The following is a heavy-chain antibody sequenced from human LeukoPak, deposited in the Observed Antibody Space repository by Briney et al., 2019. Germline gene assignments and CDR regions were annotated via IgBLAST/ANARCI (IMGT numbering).Heavy chain of an antibody. Sequence: PSETLSLTCTVSGGSISSYYWSWIRQPPGKGLEWIGYIYYSGSTNYNPSLKSRATISVDTSKNQFSLKLSSVTAADTAVYYCARDQTITPLDIWGQGTMVTVSS. CDR3: ARDQTITPLDI. D-gene: IGHD5-12*01. CDR1: GGSISSYY. J-gene: IGHJ3*02. V-gene: IGHV4-59*01. CDR2: IYYSGST.